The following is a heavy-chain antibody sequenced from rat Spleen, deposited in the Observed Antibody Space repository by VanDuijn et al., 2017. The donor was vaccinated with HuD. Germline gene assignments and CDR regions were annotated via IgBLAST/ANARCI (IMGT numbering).Heavy chain of an antibody. J-gene: IGHJ2*01. CDR3: ARHRGTMGIRYYFDY. Sequence: EVQLVESDGGLVQPGRSLKLSCAASGFTFTNYDMAWVRQAPTKGLEWVATISTRGGSTYYRDSVKGRFTISRDNAKSTLYLQMDSLRSEDTATYYCARHRGTMGIRYYFDYWGQGVMVTVSS. CDR2: ISTRGGST. CDR1: GFTFTNYD. V-gene: IGHV5S23*01. D-gene: IGHD1-7*01.